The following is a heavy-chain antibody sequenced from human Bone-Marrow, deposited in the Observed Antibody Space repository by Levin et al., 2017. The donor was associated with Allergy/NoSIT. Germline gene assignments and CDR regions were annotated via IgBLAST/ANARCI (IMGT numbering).Heavy chain of an antibody. V-gene: IGHV4-39*01. J-gene: IGHJ4*02. CDR2: IYYSGST. Sequence: PGGSLRLSCTVSGGSISSSSYYWGWIRQPPGKGLEWIGSIYYSGSTYYNPSLKSRVTISVDTSKNQFSLKLSSVTAADTAGYYCARHGTGHSSSWYLSYWGQGTLVTVS. CDR1: GGSISSSSYY. D-gene: IGHD6-13*01. CDR3: ARHGTGHSSSWYLSY.